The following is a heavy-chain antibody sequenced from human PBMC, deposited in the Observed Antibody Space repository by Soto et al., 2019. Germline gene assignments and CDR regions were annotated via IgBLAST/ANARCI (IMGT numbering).Heavy chain of an antibody. CDR1: GYTFTSYG. CDR3: ASSSGSAYRFDP. Sequence: QVQLVQSGAEVKKPGASVKVSCKASGYTFTSYGISWVRQAPGQGLEWMGWISAYNGNTSYGQKLQGRDTMTTDTSTSTAYMELRSLRSDDTAVYYGASSSGSAYRFDPWGQGTLVTVSS. J-gene: IGHJ5*02. CDR2: ISAYNGNT. V-gene: IGHV1-18*01. D-gene: IGHD6-6*01.